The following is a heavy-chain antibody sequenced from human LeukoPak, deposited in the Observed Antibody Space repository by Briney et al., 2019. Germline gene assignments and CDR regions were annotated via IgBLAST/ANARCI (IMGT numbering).Heavy chain of an antibody. CDR2: IYDSGST. CDR1: GGSVSSYY. V-gene: IGHV4-39*01. CDR3: ARHYGP. D-gene: IGHD3-10*01. Sequence: SETLSLTCTVSGGSVSSYYWGWIRQPPGKGLEWIGSIYDSGSTYHNPSLKSRVTISVDTSKNQFSLKLNSVTAADTAVYYCARHYGPWGQGTLVTVSS. J-gene: IGHJ5*02.